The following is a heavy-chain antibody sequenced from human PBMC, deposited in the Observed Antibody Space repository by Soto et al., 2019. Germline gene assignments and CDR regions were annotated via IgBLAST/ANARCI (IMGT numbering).Heavy chain of an antibody. CDR1: GFTFGNYG. CDR3: ARDLPYCSGVGCNPPSLGGLDV. Sequence: PGGSLRLSCAASGFTFGNYGMNWVRQAPGKGLEWVSHIGSSAIMIHYAESLQGRFTISRDNAENSLYLQMNSLRVEDTAVYYCARDLPYCSGVGCNPPSLGGLDVWGQGTTVTVSS. CDR2: IGSSAIMI. V-gene: IGHV3-48*01. D-gene: IGHD2-15*01. J-gene: IGHJ6*02.